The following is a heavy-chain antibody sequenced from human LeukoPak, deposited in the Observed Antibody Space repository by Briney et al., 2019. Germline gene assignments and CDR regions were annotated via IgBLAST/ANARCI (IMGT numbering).Heavy chain of an antibody. CDR1: EFTFSDYA. CDR2: ISYDGSNK. J-gene: IGHJ4*02. D-gene: IGHD1-26*01. Sequence: PGGSLRLSCAASEFTFSDYAMHWVRQAPGKGLDWVALISYDGSNKPYADSVRGRFTVSRDNSKSTLFLQMNSLRAEDTAVYYCARESGRRNNKDYLDYWGQGTLVTVSS. CDR3: ARESGRRNNKDYLDY. V-gene: IGHV3-30-3*01.